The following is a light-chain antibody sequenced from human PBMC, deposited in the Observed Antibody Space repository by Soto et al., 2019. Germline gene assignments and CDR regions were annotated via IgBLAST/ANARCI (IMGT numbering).Light chain of an antibody. V-gene: IGKV3-20*01. Sequence: EIVLTQSPGTLSLSPGERATLSCRASQSVSSSYLAWYQQKPGQAPRLLIYGASSRATGIPDRFSGSGSGTDFTATISRLEPEDFAVYYCQQYGSSSFTFGPGTKVDIK. CDR1: QSVSSSY. J-gene: IGKJ3*01. CDR2: GAS. CDR3: QQYGSSSFT.